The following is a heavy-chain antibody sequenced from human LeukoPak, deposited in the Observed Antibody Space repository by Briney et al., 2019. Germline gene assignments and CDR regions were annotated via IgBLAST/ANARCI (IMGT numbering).Heavy chain of an antibody. CDR3: ARNNMVVAAIQGGWVY. V-gene: IGHV4-39*07. CDR2: IYYSGST. D-gene: IGHD2-15*01. J-gene: IGHJ4*02. CDR1: GGSISSSSYY. Sequence: SETLSLTCTVSGGSISSSSYYWGWIRQPPGKGLEWIGYIYYSGSTYYNPSLKSRVTISVDTSKNQFSLKLSSVTAADTAVYYCARNNMVVAAIQGGWVYWGQGTLVTVSS.